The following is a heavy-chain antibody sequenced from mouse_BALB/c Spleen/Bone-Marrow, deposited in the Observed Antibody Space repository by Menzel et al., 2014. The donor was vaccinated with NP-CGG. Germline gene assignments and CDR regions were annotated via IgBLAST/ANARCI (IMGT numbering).Heavy chain of an antibody. CDR1: GYTFTSYY. CDR3: TREGDSRFAY. CDR2: IIPSNGGT. D-gene: IGHD2-13*01. V-gene: IGHV1S81*02. J-gene: IGHJ3*01. Sequence: SGAELVKPGASVKLSCKASGYTFTSYYMYWVKQRPGQGLEWIGEIIPSNGGTNFNEKFKSKATLTVDKSSSTAYMQLSSLTSEDSAVYYSTREGDSRFAYWGQGTLSLSLQ.